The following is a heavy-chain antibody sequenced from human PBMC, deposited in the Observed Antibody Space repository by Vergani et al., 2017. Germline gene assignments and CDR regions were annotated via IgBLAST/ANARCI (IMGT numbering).Heavy chain of an antibody. CDR1: GDSVSSNSAA. D-gene: IGHD6-13*01. J-gene: IGHJ5*02. Sequence: QVQLQQSGPGLVKPSQTLSLTCAISGDSVSSNSAALNWIRQSPSRGLEWLGRTYYRSKWYNDYAVSVKSRITINPDTSKNQFSLHLNSVTPEDTAVYYCARGPRQQLSGQNWFDPWGQGTLVTVSS. CDR2: TYYRSKWYN. V-gene: IGHV6-1*01. CDR3: ARGPRQQLSGQNWFDP.